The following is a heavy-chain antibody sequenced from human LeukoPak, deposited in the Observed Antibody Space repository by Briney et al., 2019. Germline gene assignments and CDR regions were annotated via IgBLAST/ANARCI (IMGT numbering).Heavy chain of an antibody. CDR3: AKEGKYSRTIDY. CDR1: GFTFSSYA. J-gene: IGHJ4*02. CDR2: ISGSGGST. D-gene: IGHD6-6*01. Sequence: GASLRLSCAASGFTFSSYAMSWVRQAPGKGLEWVSAISGSGGSTYYADSVKGRFTISRANSKNTLYLQMTSLRAEDTAVYYCAKEGKYSRTIDYWGQGTLVTVSS. V-gene: IGHV3-23*01.